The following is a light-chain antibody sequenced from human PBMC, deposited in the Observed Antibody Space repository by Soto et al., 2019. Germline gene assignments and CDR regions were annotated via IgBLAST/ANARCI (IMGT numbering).Light chain of an antibody. CDR2: RAS. Sequence: IVMTQSPATLSVSLGERATLSCRASQSINSNLAWYQQKPGQAPRLLMFRASIRAAGFPARFSGSGSGTEFNITISSLEPEDSAVYYCQQRHMWPITFGQGTRLEIK. CDR1: QSINSN. CDR3: QQRHMWPIT. J-gene: IGKJ5*01. V-gene: IGKV3-15*01.